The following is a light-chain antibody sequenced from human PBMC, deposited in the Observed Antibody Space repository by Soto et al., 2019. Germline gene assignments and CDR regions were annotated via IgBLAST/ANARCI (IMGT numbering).Light chain of an antibody. CDR2: DAS. Sequence: EIVFTQSPGTLSLSPGERATLSCRASQSVSNNYLAWYQQKPGQAPRLLIYDASSRDTGIPDRFSGGGAGTDFTRTISRLEPEDFAVYYCQQFSSYTLTFGGGTKVDIK. V-gene: IGKV3-20*01. CDR1: QSVSNNY. CDR3: QQFSSYTLT. J-gene: IGKJ4*01.